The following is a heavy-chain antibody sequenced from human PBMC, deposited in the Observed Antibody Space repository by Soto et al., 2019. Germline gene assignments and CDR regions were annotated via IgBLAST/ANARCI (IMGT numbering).Heavy chain of an antibody. CDR3: ARVGGVAYCGGDCYHFDY. CDR2: ISYRVDT. Sequence: QVQLQESGPGLVKPSQTLSLTCTVSGDSLSSDVYYWSWIRQPPRKTLEWMGYISYRVDTNYSPSLESRVNMSIDTAKIQFSLNVSSVTAADTAVYYCARVGGVAYCGGDCYHFDYWGQGTLVTVSS. V-gene: IGHV4-30-4*01. CDR1: GDSLSSDVYY. J-gene: IGHJ4*02. D-gene: IGHD2-21*02.